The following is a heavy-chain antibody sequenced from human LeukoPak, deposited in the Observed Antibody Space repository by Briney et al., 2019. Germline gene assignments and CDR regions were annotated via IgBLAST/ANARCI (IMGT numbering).Heavy chain of an antibody. D-gene: IGHD5-18*01. CDR1: GYTFTGHY. Sequence: ASVKVSCKASGYTFTGHYMHWVRQAPGQGLEWMGWINPNSGGTNYAQKFQGWVTMTRDTSISTAYMELSRLRSDDTAVYYCAREGSSIQLWFRGFDYWGQGTLVTVSS. V-gene: IGHV1-2*04. CDR2: INPNSGGT. J-gene: IGHJ4*02. CDR3: AREGSSIQLWFRGFDY.